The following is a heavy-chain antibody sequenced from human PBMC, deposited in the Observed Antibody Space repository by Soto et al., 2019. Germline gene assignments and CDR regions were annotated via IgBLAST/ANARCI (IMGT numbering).Heavy chain of an antibody. D-gene: IGHD2-21*02. CDR3: AKAARDCGGDCYSSYFDS. J-gene: IGHJ4*02. CDR2: ITGNAANT. CDR1: RFTFGGYA. V-gene: IGHV3-23*01. Sequence: GGSLRLSCSASRFTFGGYAMSWFRQAPGKGLEWVSGITGNAANTVYADSVKGRFTISRDNSKNALYLQLNSLRAEDTAVYFCAKAARDCGGDCYSSYFDSWGQGALVTVSS.